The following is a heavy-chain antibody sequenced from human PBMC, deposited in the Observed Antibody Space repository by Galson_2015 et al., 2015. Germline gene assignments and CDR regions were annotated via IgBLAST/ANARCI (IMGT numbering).Heavy chain of an antibody. CDR3: ARGDHTTGTTYGMDV. D-gene: IGHD1-1*01. CDR1: GFTFSSYA. V-gene: IGHV3-30-3*01. CDR2: ISYDGSNK. Sequence: SLRLSCAASGFTFSSYAMHWVRQAPGKGLECVAVISYDGSNKYYADSVKGRFTISRDNSKNTLYLQMNSLRAEDTAVYYCARGDHTTGTTYGMDVWGQGTTVTVSS. J-gene: IGHJ6*02.